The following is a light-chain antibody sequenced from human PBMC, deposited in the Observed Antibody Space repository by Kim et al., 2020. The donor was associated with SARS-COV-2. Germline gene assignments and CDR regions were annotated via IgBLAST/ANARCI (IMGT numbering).Light chain of an antibody. V-gene: IGKV3-15*01. CDR2: GAS. CDR3: QQYNNWPPAYT. Sequence: EIVMTQSPATLSVSPGERATLSCRASQSVSSNLAWYQQKPGQAPRLLIYGASTRATGIPARFSGSGSGTEFTLTISSLQSEEFAVYYCQQYNNWPPAYTFGQGTKLEI. CDR1: QSVSSN. J-gene: IGKJ2*01.